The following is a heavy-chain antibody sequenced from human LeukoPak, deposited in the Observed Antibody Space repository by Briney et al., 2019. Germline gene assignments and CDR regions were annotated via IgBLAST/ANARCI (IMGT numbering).Heavy chain of an antibody. D-gene: IGHD3-16*01. CDR3: ARDGAPRTDY. V-gene: IGHV3-48*03. CDR2: ISSTGSLK. J-gene: IGHJ4*02. CDR1: GFTFSSYE. Sequence: GGSLRLSCAASGFTFSSYEMNWVRQAPGKGLEWVSYISSTGSLKYYADSVKGRFTISRDNVGNSLYLQMNSLRVDDTAVYYCARDGAPRTDYWGQGTLVTVSS.